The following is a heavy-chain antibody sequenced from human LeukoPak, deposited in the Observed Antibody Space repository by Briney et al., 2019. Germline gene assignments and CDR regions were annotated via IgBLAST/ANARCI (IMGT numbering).Heavy chain of an antibody. CDR2: VNLQGST. Sequence: SGTLSLTCGVSGGSITNTNYWTWVRQPPGKGLEWIGEVNLQGSTNYNPSLMGRVAISVDTSENHISLQLSSVTAADTAVYYCAREGGPYRPLDYSGQGTLVTVSS. CDR1: GGSITNTNY. V-gene: IGHV4-4*02. CDR3: AREGGPYRPLDY. J-gene: IGHJ4*02.